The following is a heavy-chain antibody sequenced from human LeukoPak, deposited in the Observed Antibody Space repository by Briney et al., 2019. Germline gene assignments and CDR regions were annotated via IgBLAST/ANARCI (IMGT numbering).Heavy chain of an antibody. CDR3: ASYNYYDFWSGYPLDV. CDR1: GYTFTCYY. V-gene: IGHV1-2*02. D-gene: IGHD3-3*01. J-gene: IGHJ6*04. Sequence: ASVKVSCKASGYTFTCYYMHWVRQAPGQGLEWMGWINPNSGGTNYAQKFQGRVTMTRDTSISTAYMELSRLRSDDTAVYYCASYNYYDFWSGYPLDVWGKGTTVTVSS. CDR2: INPNSGGT.